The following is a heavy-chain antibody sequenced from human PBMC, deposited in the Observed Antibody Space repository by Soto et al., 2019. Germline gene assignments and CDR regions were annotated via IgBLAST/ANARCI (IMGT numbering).Heavy chain of an antibody. CDR1: GFTFSSYG. CDR3: AKHLLAVAGYLPVIDV. CDR2: ISHDGSNK. J-gene: IGHJ6*02. Sequence: QVQLVESGGGVVQPGRSLRLSCAASGFTFSSYGMHWVRQAPGKGLEWVAVISHDGSNKYFADSVKGRFTISRDNSQNTLYLQMNSLRAEDTAVYYCAKHLLAVAGYLPVIDVWGQGTTVSVSS. D-gene: IGHD6-19*01. V-gene: IGHV3-30*18.